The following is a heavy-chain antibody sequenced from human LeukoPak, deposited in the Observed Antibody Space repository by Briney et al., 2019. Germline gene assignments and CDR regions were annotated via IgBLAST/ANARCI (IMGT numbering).Heavy chain of an antibody. D-gene: IGHD2-15*01. J-gene: IGHJ4*02. CDR3: ARNSDWSCSGGTCYNYEGY. V-gene: IGHV3-23*01. CDR1: GFTFSSYA. Sequence: GGSLRLSCAASGFTFSSYAMSWVRQAPGKGLEWVSAISGSGGSTYYADSVKGRFTISRDNAKNSLYPQMNSLRAEDTAVYYCARNSDWSCSGGTCYNYEGYWGQGTLVTVSS. CDR2: ISGSGGST.